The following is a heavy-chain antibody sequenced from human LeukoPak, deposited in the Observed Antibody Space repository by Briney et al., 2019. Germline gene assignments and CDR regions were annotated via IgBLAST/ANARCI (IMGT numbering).Heavy chain of an antibody. CDR2: MNPNSGNT. D-gene: IGHD3-10*01. V-gene: IGHV1-8*01. CDR3: ARRFWGSGTPIYY. Sequence: ASVKVSCKASGYTFTSYDINWVRQATGQGLEWMGWMNPNSGNTGYAQKFQGRVTMTRNTSISTAYMEVSSLRSEDTAVYYCARRFWGSGTPIYYWGQGTVVTVSS. J-gene: IGHJ4*02. CDR1: GYTFTSYD.